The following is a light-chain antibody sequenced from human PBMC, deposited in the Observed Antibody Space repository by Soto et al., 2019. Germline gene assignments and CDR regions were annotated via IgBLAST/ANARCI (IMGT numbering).Light chain of an antibody. CDR3: QQRSNWPPIT. V-gene: IGKV3-11*01. CDR2: DAS. J-gene: IGKJ5*01. CDR1: QSVSSF. Sequence: EIVLTQSPATLSLSPGERATLSCRASQSVSSFLAWYQQKPGQAPRLLIYDASNRATDIPDRFTGSGSGTDFTLTISSLEPEDFAVYYCQQRSNWPPITFGRGTRLEI.